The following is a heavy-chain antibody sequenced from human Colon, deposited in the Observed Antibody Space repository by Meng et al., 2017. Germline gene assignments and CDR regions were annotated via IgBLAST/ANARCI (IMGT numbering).Heavy chain of an antibody. Sequence: HVQLLESGPGLVKPSVTLSLTFAASGGSITTNSYGSWVRQSPEKGLEWIGQIDHRGDPYYNPSLKSRVTMSVDRSKSQVSLQLTSVTAADTAVYYCARHGGYYQDYWGQGTLVTVSS. CDR2: IDHRGDP. V-gene: IGHV4-4*02. CDR3: ARHGGYYQDY. D-gene: IGHD4-23*01. CDR1: GGSITTNSY. J-gene: IGHJ4*02.